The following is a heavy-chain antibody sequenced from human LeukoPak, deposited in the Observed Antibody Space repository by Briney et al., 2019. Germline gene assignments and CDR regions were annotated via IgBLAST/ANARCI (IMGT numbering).Heavy chain of an antibody. J-gene: IGHJ4*02. CDR1: DDSISSHY. D-gene: IGHD6-13*01. Sequence: SETLSLTCNVSDDSISSHYWSWIRQPPGKGLEWIGFIFYSGSTTYNPSLKSRVTSSLDTSKNQFSLKLSSVTTADTAVYYCARGAATINHRIFDYWGQGTLVTVSS. CDR2: IFYSGST. V-gene: IGHV4-59*11. CDR3: ARGAATINHRIFDY.